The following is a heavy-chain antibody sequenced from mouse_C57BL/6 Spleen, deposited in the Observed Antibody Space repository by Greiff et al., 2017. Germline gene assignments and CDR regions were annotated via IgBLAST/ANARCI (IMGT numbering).Heavy chain of an antibody. CDR1: GYTFTDYY. CDR3: ARDYGSSYGWYFDV. V-gene: IGHV1-76*01. J-gene: IGHJ1*03. Sequence: VKLMESGAELVRPGASVKLSCKASGYTFTDYYINWVKQRPGQGLEWIARIYPGSGNTYYNEKFKGKATLTAEKSSSTAYMQLSSLTSEDSAVYFCARDYGSSYGWYFDVWGTGTTVTVSS. D-gene: IGHD1-1*01. CDR2: IYPGSGNT.